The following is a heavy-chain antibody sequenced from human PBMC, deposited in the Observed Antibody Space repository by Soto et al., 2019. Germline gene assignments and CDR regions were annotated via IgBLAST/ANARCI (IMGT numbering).Heavy chain of an antibody. D-gene: IGHD3-9*01. CDR3: ASSLTSGGSMKYYYDMDI. CDR2: IYPDDSDT. J-gene: IGHJ6*02. CDR1: GYSFNNYW. Sequence: GESLKISCQGSGYSFNNYWIGWVRQMPGKGLEWMGIIYPDDSDTRYSPSFQGQVTISADKSISAVYLQWSSLRTTDTATYYCASSLTSGGSMKYYYDMDIWGPGTTVTVSS. V-gene: IGHV5-51*01.